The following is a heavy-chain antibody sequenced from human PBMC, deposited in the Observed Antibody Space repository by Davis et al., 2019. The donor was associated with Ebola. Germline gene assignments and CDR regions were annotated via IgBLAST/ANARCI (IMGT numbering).Heavy chain of an antibody. CDR2: INHSGST. J-gene: IGHJ4*02. D-gene: IGHD4-17*01. Sequence: MPSETLSLTCAVYGGSFSGYYWSWIRQPPGKGLEWIGEINHSGSTNYNPSLKSRVTISVDTSKNQFSLKLSSVTAADTAVYYCARGNYGDYVDYWGQGTLVTVSS. CDR3: ARGNYGDYVDY. V-gene: IGHV4-34*01. CDR1: GGSFSGYY.